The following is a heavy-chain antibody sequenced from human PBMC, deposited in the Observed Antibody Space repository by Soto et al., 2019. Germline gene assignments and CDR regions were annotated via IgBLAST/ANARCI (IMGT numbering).Heavy chain of an antibody. V-gene: IGHV1-69*06. D-gene: IGHD5-12*01. Sequence: GASVKVSCKASGGTFSSYAISWVRQAPGQGLEWMGGIIPIFGTANYAQKFQGRVTITADKSTSTAYMELSSLRSEDTAVCYCARGGDGYNYLDYFDYWGQGTLVTVSS. CDR3: ARGGDGYNYLDYFDY. J-gene: IGHJ4*02. CDR1: GGTFSSYA. CDR2: IIPIFGTA.